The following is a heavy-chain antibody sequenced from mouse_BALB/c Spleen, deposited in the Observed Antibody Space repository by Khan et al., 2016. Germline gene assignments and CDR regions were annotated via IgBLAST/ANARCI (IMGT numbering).Heavy chain of an antibody. CDR1: GYSITSDYA. Sequence: EVQLQESGPGLVKPSQSLSLTCTVTGYSITSDYAWNWIRQFPGNKLEWMGYISYSGSTSYNPSLKSRISITRDTSKNQFFLQLNSVTTEDTATYYCARCGLRPGYYFDYWGQGTTLTVSS. J-gene: IGHJ2*01. D-gene: IGHD2-4*01. CDR2: ISYSGST. V-gene: IGHV3-2*02. CDR3: ARCGLRPGYYFDY.